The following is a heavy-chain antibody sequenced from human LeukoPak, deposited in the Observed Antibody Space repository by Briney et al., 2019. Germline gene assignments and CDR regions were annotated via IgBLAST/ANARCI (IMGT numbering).Heavy chain of an antibody. CDR2: IHYSGST. J-gene: IGHJ5*02. Sequence: PSETLSLTYTVSGGSISSNYWSWIRQPPGKGLEWIAYIHYSGSTNYNPSLKSRVTISLDTSKNQFSLKVSSVTAADTAVYYCAKEGGHSGWFDPWGRGTLVTVSS. CDR3: AKEGGHSGWFDP. V-gene: IGHV4-59*01. CDR1: GGSISSNY. D-gene: IGHD4-23*01.